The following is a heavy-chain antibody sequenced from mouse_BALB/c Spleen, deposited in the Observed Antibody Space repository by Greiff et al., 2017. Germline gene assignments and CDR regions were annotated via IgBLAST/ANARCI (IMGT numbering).Heavy chain of an antibody. D-gene: IGHD1-1*01. CDR1: GFTFSSYG. Sequence: EVQGVESGGDLVKPGGSLKLSCAASGFTFSSYGMSWVRQTPDKRLEWVATISSGGSYTYYPDSVKGRFTISRDNAKNTLYLQMSSLKSEDTAMYYCARLGTTVVDWAMDYWGQGTSVTVSS. CDR2: ISSGGSYT. V-gene: IGHV5-6*01. CDR3: ARLGTTVVDWAMDY. J-gene: IGHJ4*01.